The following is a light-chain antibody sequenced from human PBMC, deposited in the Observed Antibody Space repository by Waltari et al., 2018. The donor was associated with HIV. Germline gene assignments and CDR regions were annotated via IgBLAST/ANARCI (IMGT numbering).Light chain of an antibody. CDR1: QGISNF. J-gene: IGKJ3*01. Sequence: DVRVTQSPSSLSASVGDTLTIPCRASQGISNFLAWYQQKPGKVPKLLINEASVLQSEVPSRFSGTGSGTQFNLTIGGLQAEDVGSYYCQKYDTGPFTFGPGTKVNIK. CDR2: EAS. V-gene: IGKV1-27*01. CDR3: QKYDTGPFT.